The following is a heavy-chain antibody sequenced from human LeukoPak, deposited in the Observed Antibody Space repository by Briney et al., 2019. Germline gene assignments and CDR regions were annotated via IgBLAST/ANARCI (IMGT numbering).Heavy chain of an antibody. Sequence: GGSLRLSCAASGFTFSSYWISWVRQAPGKGLEWVANIKQDGSEKYYVDSVKGRFTISRDNAKNSLYLQMNSLRAEDTAVYYCARDSPDYADAFDIWGQGTMVTVSS. CDR2: IKQDGSEK. D-gene: IGHD4-17*01. V-gene: IGHV3-7*01. CDR3: ARDSPDYADAFDI. J-gene: IGHJ3*02. CDR1: GFTFSSYW.